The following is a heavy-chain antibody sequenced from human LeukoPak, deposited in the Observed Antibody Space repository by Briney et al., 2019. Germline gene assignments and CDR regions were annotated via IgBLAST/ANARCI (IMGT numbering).Heavy chain of an antibody. Sequence: GGSLRLSCAASGFTFSSYDMHWVRQATGKGLEWVSAIGTAGDTYYPGSVKGRFTISRENAKNSLYLQMNSLRAGDTAVYYCARGGLYGDYGNNFGYWGQGTLVTVSS. CDR3: ARGGLYGDYGNNFGY. J-gene: IGHJ4*02. V-gene: IGHV3-13*01. CDR2: IGTAGDT. D-gene: IGHD4-17*01. CDR1: GFTFSSYD.